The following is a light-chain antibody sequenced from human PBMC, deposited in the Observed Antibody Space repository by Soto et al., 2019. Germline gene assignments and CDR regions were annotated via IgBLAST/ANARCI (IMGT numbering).Light chain of an antibody. CDR2: DAT. CDR1: QSISSW. V-gene: IGKV1-5*01. CDR3: QRYSSYPWP. J-gene: IGKJ1*01. Sequence: DIQMTQSPSTLSASVGDRVTITCRASQSISSWLAWYQQKPGKAPKLLIYDATSLKSGAPSRFSGCGSGTEFTLPSGTRHHDYFPTSFCQRYSSYPWPFGEGTKGEIK.